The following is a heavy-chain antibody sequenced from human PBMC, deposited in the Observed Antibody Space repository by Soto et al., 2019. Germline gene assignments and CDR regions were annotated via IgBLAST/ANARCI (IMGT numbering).Heavy chain of an antibody. CDR3: AKPSAYGDFAGSFDS. CDR2: IGGRGGNT. CDR1: GFTFNNYA. D-gene: IGHD4-17*01. J-gene: IGHJ4*02. V-gene: IGHV3-23*01. Sequence: GGSLRLSCVASGFTFNNYAMNWVRQAPGKGLEWVSNIGGRGGNTFYADSMRGRFTISRDNSKNTVYLQMNNLRVDDSATYYCAKPSAYGDFAGSFDSWCQATLGTVS.